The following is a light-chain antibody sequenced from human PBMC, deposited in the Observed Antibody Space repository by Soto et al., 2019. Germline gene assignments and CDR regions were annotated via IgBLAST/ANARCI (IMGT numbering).Light chain of an antibody. V-gene: IGKV3-20*01. Sequence: EIVLTQSPGTLSLSRGEVATPSFRASQSVSSSYIAWYQQRPGQTPSLLIYGASSRATGIADRFSGSGSGTHFTLTISRLEPGDFAVYYCQHFGRTTFTFGQGTRLEIK. CDR3: QHFGRTTFT. CDR1: QSVSSSY. CDR2: GAS. J-gene: IGKJ5*01.